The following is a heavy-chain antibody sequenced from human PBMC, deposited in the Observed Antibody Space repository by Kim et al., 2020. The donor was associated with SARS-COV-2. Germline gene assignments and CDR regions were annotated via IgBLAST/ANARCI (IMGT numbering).Heavy chain of an antibody. CDR1: GFTFGNYV. D-gene: IGHD2-21*02. Sequence: GGSLRLSCAASGFTFGNYVMSWVRQAPGKGLEWVSAISSSGGSKGYDDAVKGRCPISSAKAKNTLYLQLKRLRAEDEAMYLYARVKDCSGGDCHWFDSWG. CDR2: ISSSGGSK. V-gene: IGHV3-23*01. J-gene: IGHJ5*01. CDR3: ARVKDCSGGDCHWFDS.